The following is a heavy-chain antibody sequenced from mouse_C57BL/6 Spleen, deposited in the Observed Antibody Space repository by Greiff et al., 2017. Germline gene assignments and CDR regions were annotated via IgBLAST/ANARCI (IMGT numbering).Heavy chain of an antibody. J-gene: IGHJ1*03. CDR2: ISDGGSYT. CDR3: ARESLITTVVGYFDV. V-gene: IGHV5-4*01. Sequence: EVQGVESGGGLVKPGGSLTLSCAASGFTFSSYAMSWVRQTPEKRLEWVATISDGGSYTYYPDNVKGRFTISRDNAKNNLYLQMSHLKSEDTAMYYCARESLITTVVGYFDVWGTGTTVTVSS. D-gene: IGHD1-1*01. CDR1: GFTFSSYA.